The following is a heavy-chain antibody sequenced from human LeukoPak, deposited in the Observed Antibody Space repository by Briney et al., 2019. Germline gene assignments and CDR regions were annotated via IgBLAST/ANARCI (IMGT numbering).Heavy chain of an antibody. Sequence: SVKVSCKASGGTFSSYTISWVRQAPGQGLEWMGRIIPILGIANYAQKFQGRVTITADKSTSTAYMELSSLRSEDTAVYYCARDRDYYGSGEGDYWGQGTLVTVSS. J-gene: IGHJ4*02. V-gene: IGHV1-69*04. CDR3: ARDRDYYGSGEGDY. CDR2: IIPILGIA. D-gene: IGHD3-10*01. CDR1: GGTFSSYT.